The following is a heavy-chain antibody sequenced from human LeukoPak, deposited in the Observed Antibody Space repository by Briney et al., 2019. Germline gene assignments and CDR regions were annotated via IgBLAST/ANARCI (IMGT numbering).Heavy chain of an antibody. Sequence: GGSLRLSCAASGFTFSRYWMSWVRQAPGKGLEWVANIKQDGSEKYYVDSVKGRFTISRDNAKNSLYLQMNSLRAEDTAVYYCARGPYVVPFDYWGQGTLVTVSS. V-gene: IGHV3-7*01. CDR3: ARGPYVVPFDY. CDR2: IKQDGSEK. J-gene: IGHJ4*02. D-gene: IGHD2-21*01. CDR1: GFTFSRYW.